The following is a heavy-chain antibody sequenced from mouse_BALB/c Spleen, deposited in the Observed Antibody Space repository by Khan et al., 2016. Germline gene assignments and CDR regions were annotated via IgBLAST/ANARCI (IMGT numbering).Heavy chain of an antibody. CDR1: AYTFTNYG. D-gene: IGHD1-1*01. V-gene: IGHV9-3-1*01. J-gene: IGHJ3*01. CDR3: ARDYYGTWFAY. Sequence: QIQLVQSGPELKKPGETVKISCKASAYTFTNYGMNWVKQAPGKGLKWMGWINTYTGEPTYADDFKGRFAFSLETSASTAYLQINNLKNEDTATYFCARDYYGTWFAYWGQGTLVTVSA. CDR2: INTYTGEP.